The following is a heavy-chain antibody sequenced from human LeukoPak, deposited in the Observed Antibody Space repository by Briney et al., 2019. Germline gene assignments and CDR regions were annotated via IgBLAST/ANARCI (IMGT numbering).Heavy chain of an antibody. Sequence: SETLSLTCAVYGGSFSGYYWSWIRQPPGKGLEWIGEINHSGSTNYNPSLKSRVTISVDTSKNQLSLKLSSVTAADTAVYYCASETWGELSAPGYGMDVWGQGTTVTVSS. CDR2: INHSGST. CDR1: GGSFSGYY. D-gene: IGHD3-16*02. CDR3: ASETWGELSAPGYGMDV. V-gene: IGHV4-34*01. J-gene: IGHJ6*02.